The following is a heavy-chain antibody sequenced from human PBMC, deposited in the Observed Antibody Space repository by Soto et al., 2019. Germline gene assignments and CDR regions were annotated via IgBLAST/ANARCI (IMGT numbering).Heavy chain of an antibody. Sequence: QVQLVESGGGVVQPGRSLRLSCAASGFTFSNFGMHWGRQAPGKGLEWVAAISADGSDKYFSDSVKGRFTISRDNSKNTLCLQMNSLRVEDTAVYYCTKGSEGARQELDYWGQGTLVTVSS. V-gene: IGHV3-30*18. CDR2: ISADGSDK. CDR1: GFTFSNFG. CDR3: TKGSEGARQELDY. D-gene: IGHD3-3*01. J-gene: IGHJ4*02.